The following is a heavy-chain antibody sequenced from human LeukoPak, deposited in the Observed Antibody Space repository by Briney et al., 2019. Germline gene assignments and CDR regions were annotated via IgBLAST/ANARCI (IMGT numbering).Heavy chain of an antibody. J-gene: IGHJ4*02. V-gene: IGHV4-38-2*02. D-gene: IGHD2-15*01. CDR3: ASLSILGGLIDY. CDR2: IYHSGST. CDR1: GYSISSGYY. Sequence: KASETLSLTCTVSGYSISSGYYWGWIRQPPGKGLEWIGSIYHSGSTYYNPSLKSRVTISVDTSKNQFSLKLSSVTAADTAVYYCASLSILGGLIDYWGQGTLVTVSS.